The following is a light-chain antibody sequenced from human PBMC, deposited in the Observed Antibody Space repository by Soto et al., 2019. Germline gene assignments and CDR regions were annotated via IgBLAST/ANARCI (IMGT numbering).Light chain of an antibody. Sequence: EIVMTQSPATLSVSPGERATLSCRASESVTSNLAWYQQKPGQAPSLLIYDASTRATAIPARFSGSGSGTEFTLTISSLQSEDFAVYHCQLYSKWPHTFGQGTKLEIK. CDR3: QLYSKWPHT. J-gene: IGKJ2*01. V-gene: IGKV3-15*01. CDR2: DAS. CDR1: ESVTSN.